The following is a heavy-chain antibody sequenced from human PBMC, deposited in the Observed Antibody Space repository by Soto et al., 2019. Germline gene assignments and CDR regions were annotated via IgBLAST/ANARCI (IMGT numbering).Heavy chain of an antibody. CDR3: ASSIGYDPVVRLCYYYAMDA. D-gene: IGHD3-3*02. CDR1: GGTFDSFA. J-gene: IGHJ6*02. V-gene: IGHV1-69*01. Sequence: QMQLEQSGAEVKEPGASVKVSCKASGGTFDSFAISWVRQAPGQGLEWLGGIVPVFETTDYAQKFQDRVTVTADVSTATAYMELSSVTDEDTAIYYGASSIGYDPVVRLCYYYAMDAWGQGTTVTVS. CDR2: IVPVFETT.